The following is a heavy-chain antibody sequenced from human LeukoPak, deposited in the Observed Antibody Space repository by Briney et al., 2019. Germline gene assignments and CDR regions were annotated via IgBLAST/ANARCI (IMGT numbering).Heavy chain of an antibody. V-gene: IGHV4-38-2*02. CDR1: GYSISSGYY. CDR3: VRRGNYMDV. J-gene: IGHJ6*03. Sequence: SETLSLTCTVSGYSISSGYYWGWIRQPPGKGLEWIGSIYHSGSTYYNPSLKSRVTISVDTSKNQFSLKLSSVTAADTAVYYSVRRGNYMDVWGKGTTVTVSS. CDR2: IYHSGST.